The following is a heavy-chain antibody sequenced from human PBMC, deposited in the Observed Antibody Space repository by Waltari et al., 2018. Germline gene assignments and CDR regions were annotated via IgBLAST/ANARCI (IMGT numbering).Heavy chain of an antibody. Sequence: EVQLEESGGGLVQPGGSRSLPCEASGFDFTKHYMHWVRQGPGKGLVWVSRISGDGGSTSYADSVKGRFTISRDNSKNTLYLQMNSFRAEDTAVYFCARLVWFGAWIDNWGQGSLVTVSS. CDR3: ARLVWFGAWIDN. CDR1: GFDFTKHY. CDR2: ISGDGGST. D-gene: IGHD3-10*01. V-gene: IGHV3-74*01. J-gene: IGHJ4*02.